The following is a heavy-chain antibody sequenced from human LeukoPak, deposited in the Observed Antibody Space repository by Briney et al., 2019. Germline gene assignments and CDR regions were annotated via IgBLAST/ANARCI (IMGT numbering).Heavy chain of an antibody. CDR2: ISYDGSNK. Sequence: GGSLRLSCAASGFTFSSYAMHWVRQAPGKGLEWVAVISYDGSNKYYADSVKGRFTISRDNSKNTLYLQMNSLRAEDTAVYYCASYVLRYFDWSLDYWGQGTLVTVSS. CDR1: GFTFSSYA. CDR3: ASYVLRYFDWSLDY. D-gene: IGHD3-9*01. V-gene: IGHV3-30*04. J-gene: IGHJ4*02.